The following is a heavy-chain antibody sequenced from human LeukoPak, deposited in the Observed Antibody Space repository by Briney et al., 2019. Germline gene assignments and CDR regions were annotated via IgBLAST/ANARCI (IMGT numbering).Heavy chain of an antibody. D-gene: IGHD3-22*01. J-gene: IGHJ4*02. V-gene: IGHV3-21*01. CDR1: GFTFSSYS. Sequence: GGSLRLSCAASGFTFSSYSMNWVRQAPGKGLEWVSSISSSSSYIYYADPVKGRFTISRDNAKNSLYLQMNSLRAEDTAVYYCARSQGRRYYDSSGYYPYYFDYWGQGTLVTVSS. CDR3: ARSQGRRYYDSSGYYPYYFDY. CDR2: ISSSSSYI.